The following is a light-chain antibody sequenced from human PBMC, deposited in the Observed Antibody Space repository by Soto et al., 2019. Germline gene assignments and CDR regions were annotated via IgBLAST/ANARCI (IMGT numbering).Light chain of an antibody. J-gene: IGKJ4*01. CDR3: QPYGDSPPLT. CDR1: QSVSCY. V-gene: IGKV3-20*01. Sequence: IVLTHSPGTLSLSPCERATLSFSASQSVSCYLAWYHQKPGQAPGLLLCDATCRATGVPDRFRGSGSGRDFTLAISRLDTEDFAVYFGHHCQPYGDSPPLTFGGGTKVDIK. CDR2: DAT.